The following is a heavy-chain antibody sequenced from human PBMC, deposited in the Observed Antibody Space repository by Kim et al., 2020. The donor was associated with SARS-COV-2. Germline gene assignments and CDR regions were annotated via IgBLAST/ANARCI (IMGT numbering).Heavy chain of an antibody. Sequence: SETLSLTCAVYGGSFSEYKWSWIRQAPGKGLEWIGEINHSGGTNLSPSLKSRLTISVDTSKSQFSLRLKSMTATDTAVYYCARGRAGVVPAPVLGLGPYYDFSALDVWGRGTPVAVSS. D-gene: IGHD2-2*02. CDR2: INHSGGT. V-gene: IGHV4-34*01. CDR1: GGSFSEYK. J-gene: IGHJ6*02. CDR3: ARGRAGVVPAPVLGLGPYYDFSALDV.